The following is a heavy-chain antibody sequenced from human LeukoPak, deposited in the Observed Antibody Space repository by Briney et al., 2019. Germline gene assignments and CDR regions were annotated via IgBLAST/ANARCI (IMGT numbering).Heavy chain of an antibody. Sequence: GASVKVSCKASGGTLSTYGITWVRQAPGQGLEWMGRIIPILDLANYAQKFQGRVTITADKPTRTVYMELSTLTSDDTAVYYCARDGGWLQTQNHYYYHGMDVWGQGTTVTVSS. CDR2: IIPILDLA. D-gene: IGHD5-24*01. CDR1: GGTLSTYG. CDR3: ARDGGWLQTQNHYYYHGMDV. J-gene: IGHJ6*02. V-gene: IGHV1-69*04.